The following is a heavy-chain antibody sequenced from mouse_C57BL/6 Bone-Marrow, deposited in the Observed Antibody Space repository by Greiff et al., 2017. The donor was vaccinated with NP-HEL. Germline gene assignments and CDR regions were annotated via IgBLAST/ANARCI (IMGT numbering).Heavy chain of an antibody. V-gene: IGHV10-1*01. D-gene: IGHD1-1*01. CDR3: VRQRVYGWFAY. J-gene: IGHJ3*01. Sequence: VKDRFTISRDDSESMLYLQMNNLKTEDTAMYYCVRQRVYGWFAYWGQGTLVTVSA.